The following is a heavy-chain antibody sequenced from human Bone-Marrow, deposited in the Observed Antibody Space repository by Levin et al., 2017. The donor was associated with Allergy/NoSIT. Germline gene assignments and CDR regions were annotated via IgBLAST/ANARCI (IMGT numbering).Heavy chain of an antibody. CDR2: IKQDGSEK. D-gene: IGHD3-3*01. Sequence: GESLKISCAASGFTFSSYWMSWVRQAPGKGLEWVANIKQDGSEKYYVDSVKGRFTISRDNAKNSLYLQMNSLRAEDTAVYYCARVVVADVDSYYDFWSGYYPYYYYGMDVWGQGTTVTVSS. CDR1: GFTFSSYW. V-gene: IGHV3-7*01. CDR3: ARVVVADVDSYYDFWSGYYPYYYYGMDV. J-gene: IGHJ6*02.